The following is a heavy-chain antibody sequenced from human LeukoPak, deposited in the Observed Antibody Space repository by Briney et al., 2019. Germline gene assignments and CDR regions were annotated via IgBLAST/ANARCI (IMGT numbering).Heavy chain of an antibody. V-gene: IGHV1-2*02. CDR3: ARDSGDSSGLYGSVVGTGCFDY. J-gene: IGHJ4*02. CDR2: INPNSGGT. Sequence: ASVKVSCKASGYTFTGYYMHWVRQAPGQGLEWMGWINPNSGGTNYAQKFQGRVTMTRDTSISTAYMELSRLRSDDTAVYYCARDSGDSSGLYGSVVGTGCFDYWGQGTLVTVSS. CDR1: GYTFTGYY. D-gene: IGHD3-22*01.